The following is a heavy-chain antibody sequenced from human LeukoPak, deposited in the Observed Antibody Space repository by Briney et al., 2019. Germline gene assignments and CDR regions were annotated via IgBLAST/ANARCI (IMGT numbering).Heavy chain of an antibody. CDR2: IYTSGST. D-gene: IGHD6-19*01. CDR3: ARDRWLGIAKGAFDI. J-gene: IGHJ3*02. CDR1: GGSISSGSYY. V-gene: IGHV4-61*02. Sequence: SETLSLTCTVSGGSISSGSYYLSWIRQPAGKGLEWIGRIYTSGSTNYNPSLKSRVTISVDTSKNQFSLKLSSVTAADTAVYYCARDRWLGIAKGAFDIWGQGTMVTVSS.